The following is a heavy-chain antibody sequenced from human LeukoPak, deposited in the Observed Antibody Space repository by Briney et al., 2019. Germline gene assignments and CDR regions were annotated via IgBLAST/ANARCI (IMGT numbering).Heavy chain of an antibody. J-gene: IGHJ5*02. D-gene: IGHD2-15*01. CDR2: IYNGGSA. CDR3: GRGGGWFDP. CDR1: GGSFSSGGYS. V-gene: IGHV4-30-2*01. Sequence: SQTLSLSCVVSGGSFSSGGYSWDWIRQPPGKALEYILYIYNGGSAYYQPSLKSGATTSENSTNKQFSLNLTSVTAADTDVYYCGRGGGWFDPWGQGTRVTVSS.